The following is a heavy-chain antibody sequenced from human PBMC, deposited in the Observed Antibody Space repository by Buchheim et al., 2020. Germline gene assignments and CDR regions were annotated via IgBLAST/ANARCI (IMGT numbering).Heavy chain of an antibody. D-gene: IGHD4-17*01. V-gene: IGHV4-34*01. J-gene: IGHJ4*02. CDR2: INHSGST. Sequence: QVQLQQWGAGLLKPSETLSLTCAVYGGSFSGYYWSWIRQPPGKGLEWIGEINHSGSTNYNPSLKSRVTISVDTSKNQFSLKLSSVTAADTAVYYCARRGGVTTAYGTRTPFDYWGQGTL. CDR3: ARRGGVTTAYGTRTPFDY. CDR1: GGSFSGYY.